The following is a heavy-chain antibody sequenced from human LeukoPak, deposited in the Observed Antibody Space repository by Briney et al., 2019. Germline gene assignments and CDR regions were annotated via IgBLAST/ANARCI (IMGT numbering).Heavy chain of an antibody. CDR1: GFTFSSYA. V-gene: IGHV3-23*01. J-gene: IGHJ5*02. CDR3: ARGLFTSSGWYFP. D-gene: IGHD6-19*01. CDR2: ISGSGGST. Sequence: PGGSLRLSCEASGFTFSSYAMSWVRQAPGKGLEWVSAISGSGGSTYYADSVKGRFTISRDNAKNSLYLQMNSLRAEDTAVYYCARGLFTSSGWYFPWGQGTLVAVSS.